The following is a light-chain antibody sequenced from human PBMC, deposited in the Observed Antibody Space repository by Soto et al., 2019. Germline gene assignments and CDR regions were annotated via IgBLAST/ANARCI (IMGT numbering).Light chain of an antibody. CDR3: CSNAGGSTYV. V-gene: IGLV2-23*01. J-gene: IGLJ1*01. CDR2: EAS. CDR1: SSDVGSHKL. Sequence: QSVLTQPASVSGSPGRSITISCTGTSSDVGSHKLVSWYQQYPGKAPKLIIFEASKRPSGVSNRFSGSKSGSTASLTISGLQAEDEADYYCCSNAGGSTYVFGTGTKLTVL.